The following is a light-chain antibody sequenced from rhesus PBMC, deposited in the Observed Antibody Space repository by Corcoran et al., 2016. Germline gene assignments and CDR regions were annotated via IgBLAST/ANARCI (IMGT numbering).Light chain of an antibody. CDR2: LAN. V-gene: IGKV1-32*02. Sequence: DIQMSQSPSSLSASVGDRVTITCRASQGTSSYLNWYQQKPGKAPKLLIDLANSLASGVPSRFSGSGSGTEFTLPLSSLQPEDFATYYCQQGNSTPFTFGPGTKLDIK. J-gene: IGKJ3*01. CDR3: QQGNSTPFT. CDR1: QGTSSY.